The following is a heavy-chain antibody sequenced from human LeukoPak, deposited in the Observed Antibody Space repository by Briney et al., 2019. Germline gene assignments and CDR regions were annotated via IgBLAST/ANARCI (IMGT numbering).Heavy chain of an antibody. Sequence: LGGSLRLSCAASGFTVSSNYMSWVRQAPGKGLEWVSVICSGGSTYYADSVKGRFTISRDNSKNTLYLQMNSLRAEDTAVYYCARDAGLYSGYDYDYWGQGTLVTVSS. J-gene: IGHJ4*02. CDR1: GFTVSSNY. D-gene: IGHD5-12*01. V-gene: IGHV3-53*01. CDR2: ICSGGST. CDR3: ARDAGLYSGYDYDY.